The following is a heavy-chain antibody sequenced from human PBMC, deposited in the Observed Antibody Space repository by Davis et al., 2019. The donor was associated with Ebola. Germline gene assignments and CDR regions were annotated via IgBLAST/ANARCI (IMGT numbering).Heavy chain of an antibody. Sequence: GESLNTSCAASGFIFDDYAMRLVRPAPGKGLELVSGISWYSGSIGYADSVKGRFTISRDNAKNSLYLQMNRLRAEDTALYYCAKACWSGYHFDYWGQGTLVTVSS. D-gene: IGHD3-3*01. CDR3: AKACWSGYHFDY. CDR1: GFIFDDYA. CDR2: ISWYSGSI. J-gene: IGHJ4*02. V-gene: IGHV3-9*01.